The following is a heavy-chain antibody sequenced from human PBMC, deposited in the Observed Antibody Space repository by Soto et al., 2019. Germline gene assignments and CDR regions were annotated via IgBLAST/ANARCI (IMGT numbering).Heavy chain of an antibody. CDR1: GFTFSTYG. D-gene: IGHD3-10*01. CDR3: ARDRGGLALTLDY. Sequence: GGSLRLSCAASGFTFSTYGMHWVRQAPGKGLEWVAVIWFDGSDQYFADSVKGRFTVSRGNSKNTLYLEMNNLRADDTSVYYCARDRGGLALTLDYWGQGTLVTVSS. CDR2: IWFDGSDQ. J-gene: IGHJ4*02. V-gene: IGHV3-33*01.